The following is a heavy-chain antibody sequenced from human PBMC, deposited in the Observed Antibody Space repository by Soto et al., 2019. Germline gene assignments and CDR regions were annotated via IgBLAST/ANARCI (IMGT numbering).Heavy chain of an antibody. CDR3: ARGRGTGTTFNWFDP. J-gene: IGHJ5*02. D-gene: IGHD1-7*01. CDR2: INAGNGNT. V-gene: IGHV1-3*01. CDR1: GYTFTSYA. Sequence: ASVKVSCKASGYTFTSYAMHWVRQAPGQRLEWMGWINAGNGNTKYSQKFQGRVTITRDTSASTAYMELSSLRSEDTAVYYCARGRGTGTTFNWFDPWGQGTLVTVSS.